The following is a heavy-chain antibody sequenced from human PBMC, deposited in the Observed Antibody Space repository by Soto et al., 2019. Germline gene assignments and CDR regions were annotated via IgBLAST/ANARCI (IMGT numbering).Heavy chain of an antibody. Sequence: EVQLVESGGGLVQPGGSLRLSCAASGFTFYTYEMNWVRQAPGKGLEWVSYISSSGSTTYYADSVKGRFTISRNNAKNSLYLERNGLRAEDTAIYYCATRWGGGGAFDFWGQGTMVTVSS. D-gene: IGHD3-16*01. CDR1: GFTFYTYE. CDR2: ISSSGSTT. J-gene: IGHJ3*01. CDR3: ATRWGGGGAFDF. V-gene: IGHV3-48*03.